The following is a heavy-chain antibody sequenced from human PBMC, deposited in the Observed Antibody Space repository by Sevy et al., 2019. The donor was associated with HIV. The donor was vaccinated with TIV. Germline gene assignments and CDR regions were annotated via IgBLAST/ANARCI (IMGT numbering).Heavy chain of an antibody. V-gene: IGHV4-59*01. CDR2: IYYSGST. CDR3: GRGGSRHAFDY. J-gene: IGHJ4*02. D-gene: IGHD3-16*01. CDR1: GGSMSTYY. Sequence: SETLSLTCTVSGGSMSTYYWSWIRQPPGKGLEWIGYIYYSGSTNYNPSLKSRVTISVDTSKNQFSLKLSSVTAADTAVYYCGRGGSRHAFDYWVQGTLVTVSS.